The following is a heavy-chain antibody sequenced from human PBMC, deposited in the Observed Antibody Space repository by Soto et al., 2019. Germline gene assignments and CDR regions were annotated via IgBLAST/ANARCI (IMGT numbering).Heavy chain of an antibody. CDR3: AMSIAAAGTGYWYFDL. Sequence: EVQLLESGGGLVQPGGSLRLSCAASGFTFSSYAMSWVRQAPGKGLEWVSAISGSGGSTYYADSVKGRFTISRDNSKNTLYLQMNSLRAEDTAVYYCAMSIAAAGTGYWYFDLWGRGTLVTVSS. V-gene: IGHV3-23*01. CDR2: ISGSGGST. D-gene: IGHD6-13*01. J-gene: IGHJ2*01. CDR1: GFTFSSYA.